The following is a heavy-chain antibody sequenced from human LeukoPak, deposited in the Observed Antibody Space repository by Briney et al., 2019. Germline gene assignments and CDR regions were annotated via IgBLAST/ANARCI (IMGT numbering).Heavy chain of an antibody. CDR2: IYYSGNT. J-gene: IGHJ6*02. V-gene: IGHV4-59*01. Sequence: SETLSLTCTVSGGSISSYYWSWIRQPPGKGLEWIGYIYYSGNTNYNPSLKSRVTITVNPYNNQFSLKLSSVTDADTAVYYCARDRLSDYDILTGYPTPYYYYGMDVWGQGTTVTVSS. D-gene: IGHD3-9*01. CDR3: ARDRLSDYDILTGYPTPYYYYGMDV. CDR1: GGSISSYY.